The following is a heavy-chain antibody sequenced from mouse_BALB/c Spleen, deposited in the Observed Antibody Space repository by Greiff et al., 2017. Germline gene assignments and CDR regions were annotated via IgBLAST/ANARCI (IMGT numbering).Heavy chain of an antibody. D-gene: IGHD1-1*01. J-gene: IGHJ2*01. CDR2: INSNGGST. CDR3: ARHGPYGSSLDY. Sequence: EVKLVESGGGLVKLGGSLKLSCAASGFTFSSYYMSWVRQTPEKRLELVAAINSNGGSTYYPDTVKGRFTISRDNAKNTLYLQMSSLKSEDTALYYCARHGPYGSSLDYWGQGTTLTVSS. CDR1: GFTFSSYY. V-gene: IGHV5-6-2*01.